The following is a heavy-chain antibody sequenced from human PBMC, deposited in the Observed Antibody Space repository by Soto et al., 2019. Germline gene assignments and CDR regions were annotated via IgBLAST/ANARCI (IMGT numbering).Heavy chain of an antibody. V-gene: IGHV1-69*13. CDR3: ARHNTIFGVVIVSDYYGMDV. D-gene: IGHD3-3*01. CDR1: GGTFSSYA. Sequence: SVKVSCKASGGTFSSYAISWVRQAPGQGLEWMGGIIPIFGTANYAQKFQGRVTITADESTSTAYMELSSPRSEDTAVYYCARHNTIFGVVIVSDYYGMDVWGQGTTVTVSS. J-gene: IGHJ6*02. CDR2: IIPIFGTA.